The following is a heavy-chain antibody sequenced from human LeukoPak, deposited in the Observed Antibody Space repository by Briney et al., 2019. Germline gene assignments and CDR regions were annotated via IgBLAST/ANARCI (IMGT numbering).Heavy chain of an antibody. CDR3: ARDRGEDYYYYMDV. CDR2: INWNGGST. J-gene: IGHJ6*03. V-gene: IGHV3-20*01. CDR1: GFTFDDYG. D-gene: IGHD3-10*01. Sequence: GGSLRLSCAASGFTFDDYGMSWVRQAPGKGLEWVSGINWNGGSTGYADSVKGRFTISRDNAKNSLYLQMNSLRAEDTALYHCARDRGEDYYYYMDVWGKGTTVTISS.